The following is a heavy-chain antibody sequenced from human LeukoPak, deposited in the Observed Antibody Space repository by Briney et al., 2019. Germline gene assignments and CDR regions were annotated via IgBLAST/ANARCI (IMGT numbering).Heavy chain of an antibody. J-gene: IGHJ4*02. V-gene: IGHV3-11*01. CDR3: ARDRFSGSYPLDY. D-gene: IGHD1-26*01. CDR1: GFTFSDYY. Sequence: AGGSLRLSCAASGFTFSDYYMSWIRQAPGEGLEWVSYISSSGSTIFYADSVKGRFTISRDNAKNSLYLQMNSLRAEDTAVYFCARDRFSGSYPLDYWGQGTLVTVSS. CDR2: ISSSGSTI.